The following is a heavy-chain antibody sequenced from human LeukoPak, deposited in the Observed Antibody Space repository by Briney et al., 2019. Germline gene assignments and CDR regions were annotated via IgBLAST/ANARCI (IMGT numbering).Heavy chain of an antibody. CDR1: GFTFRSYA. Sequence: GGSLRLSRAASGFTFRSYAMHWVRQAPRKGLERVAVISSDGSNKYYADSVKGRFTIPRDNSKNTLYLQMNSLRAEETAVYYFANAGFGFSIAVAAQCGYWGQGTLVTVSS. CDR2: ISSDGSNK. D-gene: IGHD6-19*01. J-gene: IGHJ4*02. V-gene: IGHV3-30-3*01. CDR3: ANAGFGFSIAVAAQCGY.